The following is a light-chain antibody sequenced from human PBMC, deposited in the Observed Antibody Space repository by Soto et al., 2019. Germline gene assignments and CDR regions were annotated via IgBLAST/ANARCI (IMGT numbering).Light chain of an antibody. V-gene: IGLV2-8*01. Sequence: QSVLTQPPSASGSPGQSVTISCTGASGVSWYQQHPGKAPKLLIYEITKRPSGVPDRFSGSKSGNTASLTVSGLQAEDEAVYYCRSYKGNNIFVVFGGGTKLTVL. CDR2: EIT. J-gene: IGLJ2*01. CDR1: SGV. CDR3: RSYKGNNIFVV.